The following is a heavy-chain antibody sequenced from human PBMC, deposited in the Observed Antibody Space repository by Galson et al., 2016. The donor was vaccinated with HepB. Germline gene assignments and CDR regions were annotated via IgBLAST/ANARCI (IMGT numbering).Heavy chain of an antibody. D-gene: IGHD3-22*01. J-gene: IGHJ4*02. V-gene: IGHV3-30*04. Sequence: SLRLSCAASGFRFSGYAMHWVRQAPGKGLEWVAVISYDGTKKYYADSVTGRFTISRDNSRNTLYLQMNSLRAEDTAVYYWARDGDVPSDYYDSSGRGYFDFWGQGTLVSVSS. CDR2: ISYDGTKK. CDR3: ARDGDVPSDYYDSSGRGYFDF. CDR1: GFRFSGYA.